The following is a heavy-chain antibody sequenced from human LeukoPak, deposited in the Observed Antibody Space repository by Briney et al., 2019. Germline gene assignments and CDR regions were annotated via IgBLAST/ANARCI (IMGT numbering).Heavy chain of an antibody. D-gene: IGHD6-13*01. V-gene: IGHV3-23*01. Sequence: GGSLRLSCAASGFTFSSYAMSWVRQAPGKGLEWVSPISGSGGSTYYADCVKGRFTISRDNSKNTLYLQMNSLRAEDTAVYYCAKENLLPAGGTLGSWGQGTLVTVSS. J-gene: IGHJ5*02. CDR1: GFTFSSYA. CDR3: AKENLLPAGGTLGS. CDR2: ISGSGGST.